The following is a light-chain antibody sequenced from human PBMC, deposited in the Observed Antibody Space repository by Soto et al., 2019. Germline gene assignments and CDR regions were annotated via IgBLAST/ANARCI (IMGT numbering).Light chain of an antibody. CDR1: QNINIW. CDR3: QQYNGLPTWT. Sequence: DLQMTPSPSTLSASVGDRVTITCRASQNINIWLAWYQQKPGTAPKLLIYKASTLESGVPSRFSGNGSGTDFTLTISSLQPDDSATYYCQQYNGLPTWTFGQGTKVEMK. V-gene: IGKV1-5*03. CDR2: KAS. J-gene: IGKJ1*01.